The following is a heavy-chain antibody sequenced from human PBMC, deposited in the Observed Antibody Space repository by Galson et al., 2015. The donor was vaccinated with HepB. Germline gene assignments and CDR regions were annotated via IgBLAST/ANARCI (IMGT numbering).Heavy chain of an antibody. J-gene: IGHJ6*03. CDR2: IKSKTDGGTT. D-gene: IGHD2-2*01. CDR1: GFTFSNAW. CDR3: TTVEYCSSTSCYDYYYYYMDV. V-gene: IGHV3-15*07. Sequence: SLRLSCAASGFTFSNAWMNWVRQAPGKGLEWVGRIKSKTDGGTTDYAAPVKGRFTISRDDSKNTLYLQMNSLKTEDTAVYYCTTVEYCSSTSCYDYYYYYMDVWGKGTTVTVSS.